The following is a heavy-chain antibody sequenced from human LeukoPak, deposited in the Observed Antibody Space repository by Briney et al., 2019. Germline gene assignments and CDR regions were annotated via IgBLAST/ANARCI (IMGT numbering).Heavy chain of an antibody. CDR3: ATSVRYSDWSFFRLAY. CDR1: GYTPTELS. Sequence: ASVKVSCKVSGYTPTELSMHWVRQAPGKGLEWMGGFHPEDGETIYAQNFQGRVTMTEDTSTDTAYMELRSLRSDDTAVYYCATSVRYSDWSFFRLAYWGQGTQATVSS. J-gene: IGHJ4*02. CDR2: FHPEDGET. D-gene: IGHD3-9*01. V-gene: IGHV1-24*01.